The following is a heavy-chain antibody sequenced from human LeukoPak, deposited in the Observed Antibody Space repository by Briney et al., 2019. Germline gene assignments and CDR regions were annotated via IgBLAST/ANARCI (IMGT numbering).Heavy chain of an antibody. CDR2: IIPIYGTA. CDR3: ARTAGINGYSYGPFDY. Sequence: ASVTVSCKACGGSFSKYAISWVRQAPGQGRDWMGGIIPIYGTANYAQKFQGRVTITADESTSTAYMELSSLRSEDTAVYYCARTAGINGYSYGPFDYWGQGTLVTVSS. D-gene: IGHD5-18*01. J-gene: IGHJ4*02. CDR1: GGSFSKYA. V-gene: IGHV1-69*01.